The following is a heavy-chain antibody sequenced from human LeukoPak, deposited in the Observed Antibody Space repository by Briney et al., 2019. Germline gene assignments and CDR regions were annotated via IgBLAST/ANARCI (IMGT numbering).Heavy chain of an antibody. D-gene: IGHD6-13*01. CDR3: ARPLYSSSWYAGQSYNWFDP. V-gene: IGHV4-39*01. J-gene: IGHJ5*02. CDR1: GGSISSSSYY. CDR2: IYYSGST. Sequence: SETLSLTCTVSGGSISSSSYYWGWIRQPPGKGLEWIGSIYYSGSTYYNPSLKSRVTISVDTSKNQFSLKLSSVTAADTAVYYCARPLYSSSWYAGQSYNWFDPWGQGTLVTVSS.